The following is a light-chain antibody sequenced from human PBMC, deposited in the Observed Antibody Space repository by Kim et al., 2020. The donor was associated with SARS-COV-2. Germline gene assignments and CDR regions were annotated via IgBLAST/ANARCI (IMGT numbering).Light chain of an antibody. J-gene: IGKJ2*01. V-gene: IGKV1-5*01. CDR1: HNINRY. CDR3: HQYNSLYT. Sequence: LSASGGDRVTITCRASHNINRYLAWYQQKPGKAPKLLIYDASSLESGVPSRFSGSGSGTEFTLTISSLQPDDFATYYCHQYNSLYTFGQGTKLE. CDR2: DAS.